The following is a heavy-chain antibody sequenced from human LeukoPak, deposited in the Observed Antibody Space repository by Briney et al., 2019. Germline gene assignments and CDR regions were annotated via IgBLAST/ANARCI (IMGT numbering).Heavy chain of an antibody. Sequence: SSVNVSCKSSGYTFISYYMHWVRQAPGRGLEGMGISNPSGGSRSNAQKFQGRVTMTRDTSTSTVYMELSSLRSEDTAVYYCARDREKWLALDYWGKGTLVTVSS. CDR1: GYTFISYY. D-gene: IGHD5-12*01. V-gene: IGHV1-46*01. J-gene: IGHJ4*02. CDR2: SNPSGGSR. CDR3: ARDREKWLALDY.